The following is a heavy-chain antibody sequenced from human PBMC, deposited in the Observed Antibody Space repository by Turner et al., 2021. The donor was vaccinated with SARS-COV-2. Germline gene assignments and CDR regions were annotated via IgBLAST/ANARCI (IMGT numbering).Heavy chain of an antibody. CDR3: ARRQFGWGLIDY. Sequence: VQLVQSGAEVTKPGASVLVSCKASGYTFTGYYMHWLRQAPGQGLEWMGWINPNSGGTNYAQKFQGRVTMTRDTSISTAYMELSRLRSDDTAVYYCARRQFGWGLIDYWGQGTLVTVSS. CDR1: GYTFTGYY. CDR2: INPNSGGT. D-gene: IGHD2-21*01. J-gene: IGHJ4*02. V-gene: IGHV1-2*02.